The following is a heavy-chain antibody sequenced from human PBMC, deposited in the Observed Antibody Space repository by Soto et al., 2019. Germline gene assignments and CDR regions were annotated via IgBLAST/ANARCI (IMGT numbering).Heavy chain of an antibody. D-gene: IGHD3-10*02. CDR3: VAFRSSTMFSH. Sequence: SETLSLTCTVAGGSISSAPSYWAWIRQPPGKWLEWIGHVFYDGRTTYSPSLGSRVSISADTSKNQFSLRLNSVTAADAAVYFCVAFRSSTMFSHWGQGTLVTVSS. V-gene: IGHV4-39*01. CDR2: VFYDGRT. CDR1: GGSISSAPSY. J-gene: IGHJ4*02.